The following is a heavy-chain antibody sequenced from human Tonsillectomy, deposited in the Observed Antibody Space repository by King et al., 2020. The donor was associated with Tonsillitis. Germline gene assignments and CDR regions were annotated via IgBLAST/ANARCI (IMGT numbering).Heavy chain of an antibody. CDR2: IYYSGST. Sequence: VQLQESGPGLVKPSETLSLTCTVSGGSISSYYWSWIRQPPGKGLEWIGYIYYSGSTNYNPSLKSRVTISVDTSKNQFSLKLSSVTAADTAVYYCARGDDFWSGKQGFDYWGQGTLVTVSS. CDR3: ARGDDFWSGKQGFDY. J-gene: IGHJ4*02. CDR1: GGSISSYY. V-gene: IGHV4-59*01. D-gene: IGHD3-3*01.